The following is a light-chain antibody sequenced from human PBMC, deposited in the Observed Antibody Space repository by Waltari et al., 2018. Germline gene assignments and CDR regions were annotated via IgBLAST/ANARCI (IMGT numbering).Light chain of an antibody. V-gene: IGLV8-61*01. J-gene: IGLJ3*02. CDR2: KGS. CDR3: SLYMGSGIWV. Sequence: QTVVTQEPSLSVSPGGTVTLTCALTSGSVSTTSYATWYQQTPGQPPRKLVYKGSSRASGVPDRFSGSILGNKAALTITGAQADDESNYCGSLYMGSGIWVFGGGTKLTVL. CDR1: SGSVSTTSY.